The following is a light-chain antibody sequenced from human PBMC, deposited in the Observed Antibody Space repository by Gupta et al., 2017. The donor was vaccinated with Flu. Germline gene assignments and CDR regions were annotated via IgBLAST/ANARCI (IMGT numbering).Light chain of an antibody. V-gene: IGKV1-39*01. CDR2: GAS. Sequence: DIQMTQSPSSLSASIGDKVTITCRASQSISTYLNWYQQKPGKPPKLLIYGASRRQSGVPSRFSGSGSGKELTLTISSRQQEDFAVYYCQQSDGNPLYIFGQGTKLEIK. CDR3: QQSDGNPLYI. J-gene: IGKJ2*01. CDR1: QSISTY.